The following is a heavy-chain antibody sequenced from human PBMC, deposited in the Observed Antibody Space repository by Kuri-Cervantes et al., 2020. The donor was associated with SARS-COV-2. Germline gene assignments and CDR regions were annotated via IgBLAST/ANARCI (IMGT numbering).Heavy chain of an antibody. D-gene: IGHD6-13*01. CDR2: IYISGST. CDR3: ARSSAAAGHTAFDY. V-gene: IGHV4-4*07. Sequence: SETLSLTCTVSGGSTNSYFWSWIRQPAGKALEWIGRIYISGSTNYNPSLKSRVTMSVDTSKNQFSLQLSSVTAADTAVYYCARSSAAAGHTAFDYWGQGTLVTVSS. CDR1: GGSTNSYF. J-gene: IGHJ4*02.